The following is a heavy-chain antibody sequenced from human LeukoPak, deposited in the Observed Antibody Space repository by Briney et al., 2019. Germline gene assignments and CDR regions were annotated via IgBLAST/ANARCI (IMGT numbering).Heavy chain of an antibody. CDR1: GGSISSYY. V-gene: IGHV4-4*07. CDR3: ARSQDYYDSSGEELYYFDY. CDR2: IYTSGST. Sequence: SETLSLTCTVSGGSISSYYWSWIRQPAGKGLEWIGRIYTSGSTNYNPPLKSRVTMSVDTSKNQFSLKLSSVTAADTAVYYCARSQDYYDSSGEELYYFDYWGQGTLVTVSS. J-gene: IGHJ4*02. D-gene: IGHD3-22*01.